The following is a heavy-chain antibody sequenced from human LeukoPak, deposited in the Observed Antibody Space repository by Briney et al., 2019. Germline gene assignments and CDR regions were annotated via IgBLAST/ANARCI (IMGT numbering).Heavy chain of an antibody. CDR1: GFTFTDYA. J-gene: IGHJ4*02. Sequence: GGSLRLSCAASGFTFTDYAMGWVRQAPGKGLEWVSSISTSGGMIYDADSVKGRFTISRDNSKNALYLQLSSLRAEDTAVYYCATQYRAYYFDNWGQGTLVTVSS. D-gene: IGHD1-14*01. CDR2: ISTSGGMI. CDR3: ATQYRAYYFDN. V-gene: IGHV3-23*01.